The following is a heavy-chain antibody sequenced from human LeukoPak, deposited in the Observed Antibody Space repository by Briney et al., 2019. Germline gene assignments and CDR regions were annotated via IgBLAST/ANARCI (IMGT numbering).Heavy chain of an antibody. CDR3: ARGGIAAHPYWYFDL. Sequence: PSETLSLTCTVSGGSISSYYWSWIRQPPGKGLEWIGYIYYSGSTNYNPSLKSRVTISVDTSKNQFSLKLSSVTAADTAVYYCARGGIAAHPYWYFDLWGRGTLVTVSS. D-gene: IGHD6-13*01. CDR2: IYYSGST. V-gene: IGHV4-59*12. CDR1: GGSISSYY. J-gene: IGHJ2*01.